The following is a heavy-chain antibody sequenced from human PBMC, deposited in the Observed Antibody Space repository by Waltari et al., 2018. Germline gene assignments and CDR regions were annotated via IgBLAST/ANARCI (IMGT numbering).Heavy chain of an antibody. CDR3: ARAFRVAGTPEHVDY. J-gene: IGHJ4*02. Sequence: QVQLVQSGAEVQKPGSSVKVSCKASGGTFSSSAISWVRQAPGQGLEWMGRIIPIFGTANYAQKFQGRVTITADKSTSTAYMELSSLRSEDTAVYYCARAFRVAGTPEHVDYWGQGTLVTVSS. CDR1: GGTFSSSA. V-gene: IGHV1-69*13. D-gene: IGHD6-19*01. CDR2: IIPIFGTA.